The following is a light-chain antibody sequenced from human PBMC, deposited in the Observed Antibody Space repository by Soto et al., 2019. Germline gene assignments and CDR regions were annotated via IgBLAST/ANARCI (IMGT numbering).Light chain of an antibody. Sequence: DIQMTQSPSTLSASVGDRVTITCRASQSISSWLAWYQQKPGKAPKLLIYKASSLESGVPSRFSGSGSGTEFTLTISSLHPDDFATYYFQQYNSTFGQGTKLEIK. V-gene: IGKV1-5*03. CDR3: QQYNST. CDR2: KAS. J-gene: IGKJ2*01. CDR1: QSISSW.